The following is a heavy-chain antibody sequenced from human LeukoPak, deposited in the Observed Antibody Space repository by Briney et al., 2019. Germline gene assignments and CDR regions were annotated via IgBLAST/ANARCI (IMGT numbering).Heavy chain of an antibody. Sequence: SETLSLTCTVSGDSISNYYLSWIRQTPGKGLEWFGYIFDSGTTNYNPSLKSRVTISVDTSKNQFSLKLSSVTAADTAVYYCARDPSFTAGYFDYWGQGTLVTV. CDR2: IFDSGTT. CDR3: ARDPSFTAGYFDY. CDR1: GDSISNYY. D-gene: IGHD2/OR15-2a*01. J-gene: IGHJ4*02. V-gene: IGHV4-59*01.